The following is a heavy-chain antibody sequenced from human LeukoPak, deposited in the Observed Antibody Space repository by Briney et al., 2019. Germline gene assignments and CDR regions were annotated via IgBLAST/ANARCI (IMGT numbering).Heavy chain of an antibody. CDR2: IYTSGST. CDR3: AREDYDILTGYYKVGFDY. V-gene: IGHV4-4*07. Sequence: PVKKRLEWIGRIYTSGSTNYNPSLKSRVPMSVDTSKNPSSLKLSSVTAADTAVYYCAREDYDILTGYYKVGFDYWGQGTLVTVSS. D-gene: IGHD3-9*01. J-gene: IGHJ4*02.